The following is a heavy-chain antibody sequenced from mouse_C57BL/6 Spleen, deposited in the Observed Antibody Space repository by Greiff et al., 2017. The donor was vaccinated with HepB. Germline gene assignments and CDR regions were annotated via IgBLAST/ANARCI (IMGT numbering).Heavy chain of an antibody. D-gene: IGHD1-1*01. CDR1: GFTFSDAW. V-gene: IGHV6-6*01. CDR2: IRNKANNHAT. CDR3: TSPNYYGSSPWFAY. Sequence: EVQLQESGGGLVQPGGSMKLSCAASGFTFSDAWMDWVRQSPEKGLEWVAEIRNKANNHATYYAESVKGRFTISRDDSKSSVYLQMNSLRAEDTGIYYCTSPNYYGSSPWFAYWGQGTLVTVSA. J-gene: IGHJ3*01.